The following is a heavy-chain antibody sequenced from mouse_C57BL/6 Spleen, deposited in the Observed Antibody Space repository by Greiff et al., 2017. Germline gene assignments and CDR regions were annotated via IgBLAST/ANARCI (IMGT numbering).Heavy chain of an antibody. V-gene: IGHV10-1*01. D-gene: IGHD2-3*01. J-gene: IGHJ2*01. CDR2: IRSKSNNYAT. CDR1: GFSFNTYA. CDR3: VRQGDFYDVLDY. Sequence: EVQRVESGGGLVQPKGSLKLSCAASGFSFNTYAMNWVRQAPGKGLEWVARIRSKSNNYATYYADSVKDRFTISRDDSESMLYLQMNNLKTEDTAMYYCVRQGDFYDVLDYWGQGTTLTVSS.